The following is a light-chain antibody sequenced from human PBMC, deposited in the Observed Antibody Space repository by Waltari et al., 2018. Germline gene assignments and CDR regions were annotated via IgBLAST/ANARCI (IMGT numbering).Light chain of an antibody. J-gene: IGKJ2*01. V-gene: IGKV3-20*01. CDR3: QQYGSSVLYT. CDR1: QSLTKRY. CDR2: GAS. Sequence: VLTQSPGTLSLSPGERATLSCRASQSLTKRYLAWYQQKPGQAPRLLIYGASSRAAGIPDRFICSASGTDFTLTISSLEPEDFAVYYCQQYGSSVLYTFGQGSKLEIK.